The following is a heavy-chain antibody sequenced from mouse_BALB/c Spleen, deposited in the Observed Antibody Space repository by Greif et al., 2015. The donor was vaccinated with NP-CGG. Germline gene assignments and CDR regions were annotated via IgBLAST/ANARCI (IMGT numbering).Heavy chain of an antibody. CDR2: INPGSGGT. D-gene: IGHD1-2*01. CDR3: ARCELHYYGPYFDY. Sequence: VQLQQSGAELVRPGTSVKVSCKASGYAFTNYLIEWVKQRPGQGLEWIGVINPGSGGTNYNEKFKGKATLTADKSSSTAYMQLSSLTSDDSAVYFCARCELHYYGPYFDYWGQGTTLTVSS. J-gene: IGHJ2*01. V-gene: IGHV1-54*01. CDR1: GYAFTNYL.